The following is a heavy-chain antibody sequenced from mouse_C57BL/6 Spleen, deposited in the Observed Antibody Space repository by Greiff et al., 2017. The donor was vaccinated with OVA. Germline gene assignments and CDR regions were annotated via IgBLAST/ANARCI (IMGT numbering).Heavy chain of an antibody. D-gene: IGHD1-1*01. CDR2: ISSGGDYI. CDR1: GFTFSSYA. V-gene: IGHV5-9-1*02. CDR3: TREDYYYGSSYWFAY. J-gene: IGHJ3*01. Sequence: DVHLVESGAGLVKPGGSLKLSCAASGFTFSSYAMSWVRQTPEKRLEWVAYISSGGDYIYYADTVKGRFTISRDNARNTLYLQMSSLKSEDTAMYYCTREDYYYGSSYWFAYWGQGTLVTVSA.